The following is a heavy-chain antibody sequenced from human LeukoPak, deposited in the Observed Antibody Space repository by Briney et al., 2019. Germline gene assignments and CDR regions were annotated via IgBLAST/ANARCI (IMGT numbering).Heavy chain of an antibody. J-gene: IGHJ4*02. V-gene: IGHV4-39*07. CDR3: ARAGDRDGYAHY. CDR1: GGSISSSSFY. CDR2: IYHSGST. Sequence: PSETLSLTCTVSGGSISSSSFYWGWIRQPPGKGLEWIGEIYHSGSTNYNPSLKSRVTISVDKSKNQFSLKLSSVTAADTAVYYCARAGDRDGYAHYWGQGTLATVSS. D-gene: IGHD5-24*01.